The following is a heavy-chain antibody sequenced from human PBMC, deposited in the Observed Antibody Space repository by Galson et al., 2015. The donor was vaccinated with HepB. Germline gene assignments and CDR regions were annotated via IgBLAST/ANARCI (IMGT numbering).Heavy chain of an antibody. V-gene: IGHV3-7*03. J-gene: IGHJ4*02. CDR1: GLTFSNHW. Sequence: SLRLSCAGSGLTFSNHWMSWVRQAPGKGLEWVANIKQDGSDKYYVDSVKGRFTISRDNAKNSLYLQMNSLRVEDTAVYYCARAGYCNGGRCYSASDYWGQGTLVTVSS. CDR3: ARAGYCNGGRCYSASDY. CDR2: IKQDGSDK. D-gene: IGHD2-15*01.